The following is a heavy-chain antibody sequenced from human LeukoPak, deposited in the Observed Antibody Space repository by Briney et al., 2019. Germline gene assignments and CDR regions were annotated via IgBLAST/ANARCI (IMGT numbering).Heavy chain of an antibody. CDR3: AINMVRGYFQH. CDR1: GYTFTTYY. CDR2: INPNSGGT. V-gene: IGHV1-2*02. D-gene: IGHD3-10*01. Sequence: ASVKVPCKASGYTFTTYYLHWVRQAPGQGLEWMGWINPNSGGTNYAQKFQGRVTMTRDTSISTAYMELSRLRSDDTAVYYCAINMVRGYFQHWGQGTLVTVSS. J-gene: IGHJ1*01.